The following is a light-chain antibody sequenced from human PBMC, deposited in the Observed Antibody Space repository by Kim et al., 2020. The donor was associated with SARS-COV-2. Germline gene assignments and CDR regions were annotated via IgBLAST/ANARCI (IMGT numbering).Light chain of an antibody. CDR3: QQRTNWPPFT. Sequence: LPPRETPTLSCRASQSVSIFLAAYKQKPGHAPILLIYDASNRAPGIPARFSGIGSGTDFTLTISSLEPEDFAVYYCQQRTNWPPFTFGQGTKLEI. V-gene: IGKV3-11*01. CDR1: QSVSIF. CDR2: DAS. J-gene: IGKJ2*01.